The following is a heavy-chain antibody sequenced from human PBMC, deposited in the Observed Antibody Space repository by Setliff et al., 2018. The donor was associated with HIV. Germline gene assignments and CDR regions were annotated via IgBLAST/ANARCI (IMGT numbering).Heavy chain of an antibody. CDR2: ISYNGNYQ. J-gene: IGHJ6*02. Sequence: GGSLRLSCAASGFRFVGFGMHWVRQAPGKGLEWVGLISYNGNYQYYSDSVKGRFSISRDNSNNTLYLQINSLRAEDTAVYYCARSVIGYYYYGMDVWGQGTLVTVSS. V-gene: IGHV3-30*06. CDR3: ARSVIGYYYYGMDV. D-gene: IGHD3-10*01. CDR1: GFRFVGFG.